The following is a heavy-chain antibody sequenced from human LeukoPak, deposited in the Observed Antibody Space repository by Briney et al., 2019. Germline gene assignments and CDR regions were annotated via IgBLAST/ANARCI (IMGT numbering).Heavy chain of an antibody. CDR3: ARRPHSSSWYWDYYYGMDV. CDR2: MNPNSGNT. CDR1: GYTFTSYD. Sequence: GASVTVSCKASGYTFTSYDINWVRQATGQGLEWMGWMNPNSGNTGYAQKFQGRVTMTRNTSISTAYMELSSLRSEDTAVYYCARRPHSSSWYWDYYYGMDVWGQGTTVTVSS. J-gene: IGHJ6*02. V-gene: IGHV1-8*01. D-gene: IGHD6-13*01.